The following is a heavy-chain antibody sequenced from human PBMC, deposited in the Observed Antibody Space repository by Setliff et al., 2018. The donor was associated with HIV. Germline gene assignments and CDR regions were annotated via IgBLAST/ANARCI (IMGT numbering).Heavy chain of an antibody. CDR2: IHSSGGS. Sequence: PSETLSLTCTVSGGSISGHHWSWIRQSPGKGLEWIGNIHSSGGSNYNTSLKNRLTMLLHMSKNQFSLRLKSVTAADTALYFCARVTYFDFWSSYPHYYMDVWGKGTT. CDR3: ARVTYFDFWSSYPHYYMDV. J-gene: IGHJ6*03. CDR1: GGSISGHH. D-gene: IGHD3-3*01. V-gene: IGHV4-59*11.